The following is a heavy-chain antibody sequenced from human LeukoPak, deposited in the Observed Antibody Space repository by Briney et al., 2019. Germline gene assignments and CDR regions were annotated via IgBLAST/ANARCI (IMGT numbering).Heavy chain of an antibody. D-gene: IGHD6-25*01. V-gene: IGHV3-30-3*01. Sequence: GGSLRLSCAASGFTFSTYAMHWVRQASGKGLEWVTIISYDGSNKYYADSVKGRFTISRDNSKNTLYLQMTSLRAEDTAVYYCARDSARLGMDVWGQGTTVTVSS. CDR1: GFTFSTYA. J-gene: IGHJ6*02. CDR3: ARDSARLGMDV. CDR2: ISYDGSNK.